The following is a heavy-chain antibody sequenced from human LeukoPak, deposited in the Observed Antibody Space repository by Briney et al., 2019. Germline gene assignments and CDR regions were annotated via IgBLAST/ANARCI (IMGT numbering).Heavy chain of an antibody. J-gene: IGHJ4*02. D-gene: IGHD3-9*01. V-gene: IGHV1-18*01. CDR2: ISAYNGNT. CDR3: ASPGSSYDVLTGPGYCDY. CDR1: GYTFTSYG. Sequence: ASVKVSCKASGYTFTSYGISWVRQAPGQGLEWMGWISAYNGNTNYAQKLQGRVTMTTDTSTSTAYMELRSLRSDDTAVYYCASPGSSYDVLTGPGYCDYWGQGTLVTVSS.